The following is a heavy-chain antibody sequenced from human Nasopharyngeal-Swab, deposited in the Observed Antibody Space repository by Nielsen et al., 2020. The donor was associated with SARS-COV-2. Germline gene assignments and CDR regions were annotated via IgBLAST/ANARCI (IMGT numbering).Heavy chain of an antibody. CDR3: ARRSSGWGSYFDY. J-gene: IGHJ4*02. Sequence: GESLKISCAASGFTFSSYSMNWVRQAPGKGLEWVSYISSSSSTIYYADSVKGRFTISRDNAKNSLYLQMNSLRAEDTAVYYCARRSSGWGSYFDYWGQGTLVTVSS. D-gene: IGHD6-19*01. CDR1: GFTFSSYS. V-gene: IGHV3-48*04. CDR2: ISSSSSTI.